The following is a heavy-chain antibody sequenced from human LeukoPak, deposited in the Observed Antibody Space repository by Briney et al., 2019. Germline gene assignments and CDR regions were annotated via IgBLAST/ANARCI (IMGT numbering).Heavy chain of an antibody. V-gene: IGHV4-34*01. J-gene: IGHJ4*02. CDR3: ARHRGYCSSTSCYFGAFVY. CDR1: GGSFSGYY. Sequence: SETLSLTCAVYGGSFSGYYWSWIRQPPGKGLEWIGEINHSGSTNYNPSLKSRVTISVDTSKNQFSLKLSSVTAADTAVYYCARHRGYCSSTSCYFGAFVYWGQGTLVTVSS. D-gene: IGHD2-2*01. CDR2: INHSGST.